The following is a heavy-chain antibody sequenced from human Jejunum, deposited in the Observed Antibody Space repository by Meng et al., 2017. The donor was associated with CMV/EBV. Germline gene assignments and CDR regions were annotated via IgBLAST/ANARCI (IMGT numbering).Heavy chain of an antibody. CDR2: INQDGSEK. D-gene: IGHD2-2*01. CDR1: W. CDR3: VRDRGGLGYCSRTSCYLGFDY. V-gene: IGHV3-7*01. J-gene: IGHJ4*02. Sequence: WMSWVRQAPGKGLEWVANINQDGSEKYYVGSLKGRFTISRDNAKNSLYLQMNSLRAEDTAVYYCVRDRGGLGYCSRTSCYLGFDYWGQGTLVTVSS.